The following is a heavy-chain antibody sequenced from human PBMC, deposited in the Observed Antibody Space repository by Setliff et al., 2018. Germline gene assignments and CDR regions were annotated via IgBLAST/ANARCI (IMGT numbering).Heavy chain of an antibody. D-gene: IGHD2-15*01. J-gene: IGHJ4*02. CDR2: IYNSDST. CDR1: GFIVSDKH. Sequence: GGSLRLSCAASGFIVSDKHMTWLRQAPGRGLEWVSVIYNSDSTYYADSVKGRFTISRDDSKNTLYLQMNSLRPEDTAVYYCARTCSGSGCYAGLESWGQGTPVTVSS. CDR3: ARTCSGSGCYAGLES. V-gene: IGHV3-66*03.